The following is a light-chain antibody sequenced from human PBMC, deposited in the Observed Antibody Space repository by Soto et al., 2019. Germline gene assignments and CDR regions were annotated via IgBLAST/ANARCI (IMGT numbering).Light chain of an antibody. V-gene: IGKV1-5*01. Sequence: DIQMTQSPSTLSASVGDRVTITCRASQSISSWLAWYQQKPGKAPKLLIYDASSLESGVPSRFSGRGSGTEFTLPLSSLQPDDFATYYCQKYNSYSWTFGPGTKVEIK. J-gene: IGKJ1*01. CDR2: DAS. CDR1: QSISSW. CDR3: QKYNSYSWT.